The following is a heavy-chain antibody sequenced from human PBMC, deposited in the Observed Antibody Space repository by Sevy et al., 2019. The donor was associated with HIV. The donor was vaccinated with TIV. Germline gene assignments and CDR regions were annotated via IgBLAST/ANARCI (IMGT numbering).Heavy chain of an antibody. D-gene: IGHD3-9*01. V-gene: IGHV3-74*01. CDR1: GFTLSIYW. J-gene: IGHJ4*02. Sequence: GGSLRLSCAASGFTLSIYWMHWVRQVPGKGLVWVSHINSDGKIKRYADSVEGRFTISRDNAEKPVYLQMNSLRADDTVVYYCVRGSTGTFGHWGQGTLVTVSS. CDR3: VRGSTGTFGH. CDR2: INSDGKIK.